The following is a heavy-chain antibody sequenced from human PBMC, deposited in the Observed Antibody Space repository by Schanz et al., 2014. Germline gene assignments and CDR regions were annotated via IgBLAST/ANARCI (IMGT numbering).Heavy chain of an antibody. D-gene: IGHD2-2*01. CDR2: ISGYNGKT. V-gene: IGHV1-18*04. J-gene: IGHJ5*02. Sequence: QVQLVQSGAEVKKPGASVKVSCKASGYTFIDYYMHWVRQAPGQGLEWMGWISGYNGKTIYLDNREDRTSMTTDTATSTAYMELRNLRSADTAVYYCARDGNQPLDAWGQGTLVTVSS. CDR1: GYTFIDYY. CDR3: ARDGNQPLDA.